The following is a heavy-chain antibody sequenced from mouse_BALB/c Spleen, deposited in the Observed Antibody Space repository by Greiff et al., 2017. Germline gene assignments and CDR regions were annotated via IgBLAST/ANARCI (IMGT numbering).Heavy chain of an antibody. Sequence: QVQLQQPGAELVRPGTSVKLSCKASGYTFTSYWINWVKQRPGQGLEWIGNIYPSDSYTNYNQKFKDKATLTVDKSSSTAYMHLSSPTSEDSAVYYCTRGTGDFDVWGAGTTVTVSA. D-gene: IGHD4-1*01. CDR3: TRGTGDFDV. J-gene: IGHJ1*01. CDR2: IYPSDSYT. CDR1: GYTFTSYW. V-gene: IGHV1-69*02.